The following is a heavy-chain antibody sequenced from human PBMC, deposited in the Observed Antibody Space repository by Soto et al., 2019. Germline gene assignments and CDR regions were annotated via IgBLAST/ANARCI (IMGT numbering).Heavy chain of an antibody. CDR2: IGVGDGST. CDR3: VKDMRAWRQAWGYDY. D-gene: IGHD7-27*01. J-gene: IGHJ4*02. CDR1: GFTFGAYA. Sequence: GGSLRLSCTAFGFTFGAYAMCWARQPPGKGLEGVSCIGVGDGSTYDADSVKGRFTITRDNSESTLSLQRNGLRAEDTAVYYCVKDMRAWRQAWGYDYWGQGALVTVSS. V-gene: IGHV3-23*01.